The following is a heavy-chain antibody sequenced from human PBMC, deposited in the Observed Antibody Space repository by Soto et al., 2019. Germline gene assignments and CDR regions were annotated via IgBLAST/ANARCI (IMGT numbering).Heavy chain of an antibody. CDR2: INAYNGNT. CDR1: GYSFTSYG. D-gene: IGHD3-16*01. CDR3: ARDWFGVDY. J-gene: IGHJ4*02. V-gene: IGHV1-18*01. Sequence: QVQLVQSGAEVKKPGASVKVSCKASGYSFTSYGISWVRKAPGQGLEWMGWINAYNGNTNYAQNLQGRLTMTTDTYTSTAHMELRSLRSDDTAVYYCARDWFGVDYWGQGTLVTVSS.